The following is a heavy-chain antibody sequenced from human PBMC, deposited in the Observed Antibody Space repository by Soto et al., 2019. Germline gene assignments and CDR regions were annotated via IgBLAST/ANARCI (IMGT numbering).Heavy chain of an antibody. J-gene: IGHJ4*02. CDR2: ISGSGGST. V-gene: IGHV3-23*01. CDR1: GFTFSSYA. D-gene: IGHD1-20*01. Sequence: EVQLLESGGGLVQPGGSLRLSCAASGFTFSSYAMSWVRQAPGKGLEWVSAISGSGGSTYYADSVKGRFTISRDNSKNTLYLQMNSQRAEDTAVYYCAKDKIRISHFDYWGQGTLVTVSS. CDR3: AKDKIRISHFDY.